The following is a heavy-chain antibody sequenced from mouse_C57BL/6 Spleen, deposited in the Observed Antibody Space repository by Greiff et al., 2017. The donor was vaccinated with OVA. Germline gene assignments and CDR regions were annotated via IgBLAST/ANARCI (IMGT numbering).Heavy chain of an antibody. CDR3: TRPPMVTTGVAY. CDR2: IDPETGGT. CDR1: GYTFTDYE. D-gene: IGHD2-9*01. J-gene: IGHJ3*01. V-gene: IGHV1-15*01. Sequence: VQLQQPGAELVRPGASVTLSCKASGYTFTDYEMHWVKQTPVHGLEWIGAIDPETGGTAYNQKFKGKAILTAAKSSSTAYMELRSLTSEESAVYYCTRPPMVTTGVAYWGQGTLVTVSA.